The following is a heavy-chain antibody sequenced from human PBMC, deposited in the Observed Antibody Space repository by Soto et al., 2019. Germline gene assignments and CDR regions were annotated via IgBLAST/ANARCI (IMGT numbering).Heavy chain of an antibody. CDR1: GGTFSSYA. D-gene: IGHD1-26*01. Sequence: SVKVSCKASGGTFSSYAISWVRQAPGQGLEWMGGIIPIFGTANYAQKFQGRVTITADESTSTAYMELSSLRSEDTAVYYCARVGVGATSYFDYWGQGTLVTVSS. V-gene: IGHV1-69*13. J-gene: IGHJ4*02. CDR3: ARVGVGATSYFDY. CDR2: IIPIFGTA.